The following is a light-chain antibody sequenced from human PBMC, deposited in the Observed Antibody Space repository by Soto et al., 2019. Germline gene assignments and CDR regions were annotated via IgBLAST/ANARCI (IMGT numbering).Light chain of an antibody. J-gene: IGKJ1*01. CDR1: QSISNW. V-gene: IGKV1-5*01. Sequence: DIQMTQSPSTLSASVGDRVTITCRASQSISNWLAWYQQKPGKAPTLLIYDVSRLESGVPSRFSGSGSGTEFTLTISSLQPEDFATYYCQQYNSYSWTFGQGTKV. CDR3: QQYNSYSWT. CDR2: DVS.